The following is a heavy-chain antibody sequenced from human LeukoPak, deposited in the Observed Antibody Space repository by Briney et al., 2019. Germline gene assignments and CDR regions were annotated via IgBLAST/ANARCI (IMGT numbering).Heavy chain of an antibody. CDR1: GGAISSSNW. V-gene: IGHV4-4*02. Sequence: PSETLSLTCAVSGGAISSSNWWSWVRQPPGKGLEWIGEIYHSGSTNYNPSLKSRVTISVDKSKNQFSLKLSSVTAADTAVYYCARVTRLPGSGSPVDAFDIWGQGTMVTVSS. CDR3: ARVTRLPGSGSPVDAFDI. D-gene: IGHD3-10*01. CDR2: IYHSGST. J-gene: IGHJ3*02.